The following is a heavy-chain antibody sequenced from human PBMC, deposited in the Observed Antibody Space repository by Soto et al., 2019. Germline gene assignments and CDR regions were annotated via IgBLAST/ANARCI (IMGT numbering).Heavy chain of an antibody. CDR1: GFAFSDYG. CDR2: ICGTTI. D-gene: IGHD5-12*01. Sequence: EVQLVESGGGLVQPGGSLTLSCAASGFAFSDYGMMWVRPAPGKGLECISFICGTTIYYADSVRGRFTISSDNAKHSLSLQMNNLRAEDTAVYYCARDRGSMATVDTMRGYWGQGVLVTVSS. J-gene: IGHJ4*02. V-gene: IGHV3-48*01. CDR3: ARDRGSMATVDTMRGY.